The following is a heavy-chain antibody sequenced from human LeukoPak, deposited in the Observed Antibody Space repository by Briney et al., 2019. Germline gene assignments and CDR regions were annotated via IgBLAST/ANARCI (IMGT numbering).Heavy chain of an antibody. CDR3: ARDPYTSGTDY. CDR2: ISNGGRSGYTI. Sequence: GGSLRLSCAASGFTFSAYYMSWIRQAPGKGLEWVSYISNGGRSGYTIYYADSVKGRFTISRDNAKNSLYLQMNSLRAEDTAVYLCARDPYTSGTDYWGQGTLVTVSS. CDR1: GFTFSAYY. D-gene: IGHD6-19*01. J-gene: IGHJ4*02. V-gene: IGHV3-11*01.